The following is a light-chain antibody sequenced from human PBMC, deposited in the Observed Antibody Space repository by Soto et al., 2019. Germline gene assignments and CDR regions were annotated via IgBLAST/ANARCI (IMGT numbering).Light chain of an antibody. Sequence: VVVTQSPATLSVSPGEGATLSCRASQNVNNNLAWYQQKPGQAPRLLIYGASTRATGIPARFSGSGSGTEFTITISSLQAEDFAVYYWQQYNNWLTFGGGTKVEIK. CDR2: GAS. V-gene: IGKV3-15*01. J-gene: IGKJ4*01. CDR1: QNVNNN. CDR3: QQYNNWLT.